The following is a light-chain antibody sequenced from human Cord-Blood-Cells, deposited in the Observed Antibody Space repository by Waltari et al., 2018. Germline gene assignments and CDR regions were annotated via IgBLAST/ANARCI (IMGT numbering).Light chain of an antibody. J-gene: IGLJ1*01. CDR1: SSDVGSYNL. Sequence: QSALTQPASVSGSPGQSITISCPGTSSDVGSYNLVSWYQQHPGKAPKLVIYEVSKRPSGVSNRFSGSKSGNTASLTISGLQAEYEADYYCCSYAGSSTFYVFGTGTKVTVL. CDR3: CSYAGSSTFYV. V-gene: IGLV2-23*02. CDR2: EVS.